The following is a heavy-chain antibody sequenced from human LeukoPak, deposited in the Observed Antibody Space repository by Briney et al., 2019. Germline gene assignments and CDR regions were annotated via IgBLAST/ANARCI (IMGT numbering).Heavy chain of an antibody. D-gene: IGHD3-10*01. CDR1: GYTFTGYY. CDR2: ISAYNGNT. J-gene: IGHJ5*02. V-gene: IGHV1-18*04. CDR3: ARVLWFGELLSNWFDP. Sequence: ASVKVSCKASGYTFTGYYIHWVRQAPGQGLEWMGWISAYNGNTNYAQKLQGRVTMTTDTSTSTAYMELRSLRSDDTAVYYCARVLWFGELLSNWFDPWGQGTLVTVSS.